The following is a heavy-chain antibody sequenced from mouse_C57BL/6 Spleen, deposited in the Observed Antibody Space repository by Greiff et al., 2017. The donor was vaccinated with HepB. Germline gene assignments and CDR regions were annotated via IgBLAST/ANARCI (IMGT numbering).Heavy chain of an antibody. CDR3: ARVETPYFDV. CDR2: INYDGSST. Sequence: EVQRVESEGGLVQPGSSMKLSCTASGFTFSDYYMAWVRQVPEKGLEWVANINYDGSSTYYLDSLKSRFIISRDNAKNILYLQMSSLKSEDTATYYCARVETPYFDVWGTGTTVTVSS. V-gene: IGHV5-16*01. CDR1: GFTFSDYY. J-gene: IGHJ1*03.